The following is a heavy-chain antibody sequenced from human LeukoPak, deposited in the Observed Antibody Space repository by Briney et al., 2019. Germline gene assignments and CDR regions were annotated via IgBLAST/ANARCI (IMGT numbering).Heavy chain of an antibody. CDR1: GYTFTSYG. CDR3: ARWSCSGGSCYDLDY. V-gene: IGHV1-18*01. CDR2: ISAYNGNT. D-gene: IGHD2-15*01. J-gene: IGHJ4*02. Sequence: GASVTVSCKASGYTFTSYGISWVRQAPGQGLEWMGWISAYNGNTNYAQKLQGRVTMTTDTSTSTAYMELRSLRSDDTAVYYCARWSCSGGSCYDLDYWGQGTLVTVSS.